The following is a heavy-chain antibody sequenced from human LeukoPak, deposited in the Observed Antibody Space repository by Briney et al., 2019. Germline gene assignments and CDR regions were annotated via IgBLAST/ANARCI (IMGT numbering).Heavy chain of an antibody. CDR2: ISYDGSNK. Sequence: PGRSLRLSCAASGFTFSSYAMHWVRQAPGKGLEWVAVISYDGSNKYYADSVKGRFTISRDNSKNMLYLQMNSLRAEDTAVYYCARDRGSSWQYDYWGQGTLVTVSS. CDR3: ARDRGSSWQYDY. V-gene: IGHV3-30-3*01. CDR1: GFTFSSYA. D-gene: IGHD6-13*01. J-gene: IGHJ4*02.